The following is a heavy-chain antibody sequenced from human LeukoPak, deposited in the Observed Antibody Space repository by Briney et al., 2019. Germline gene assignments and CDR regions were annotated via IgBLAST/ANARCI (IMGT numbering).Heavy chain of an antibody. CDR3: ARVDVGLEWLPRRIYYYYMDV. Sequence: PGGSLRLSCAASGFTFSTYSMNWVRQAPGKGLEWVSSITRSSYIYYADSVKGRFTISRDSAKNTLYLQMNSLRAEDTAVYYCARVDVGLEWLPRRIYYYYMDVWGKGTTVTVSS. CDR1: GFTFSTYS. D-gene: IGHD3-3*01. V-gene: IGHV3-21*01. CDR2: ITRSSYI. J-gene: IGHJ6*03.